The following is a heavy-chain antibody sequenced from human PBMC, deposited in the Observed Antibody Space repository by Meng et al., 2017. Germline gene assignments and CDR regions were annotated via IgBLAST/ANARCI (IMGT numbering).Heavy chain of an antibody. D-gene: IGHD4-17*01. Sequence: GESLKISCAASGFTFSSHAMHWVRQAPGQGLEWVALISYDGNYKDYTDSVKGRFTISRDNSKNTLCLQMNSLRAEDTAVYYCARDCLGRGRQSTVTTYYFDYWGQGTLVTVSS. CDR3: ARDCLGRGRQSTVTTYYFDY. CDR1: GFTFSSHA. CDR2: ISYDGNYK. J-gene: IGHJ4*02. V-gene: IGHV3-30*10.